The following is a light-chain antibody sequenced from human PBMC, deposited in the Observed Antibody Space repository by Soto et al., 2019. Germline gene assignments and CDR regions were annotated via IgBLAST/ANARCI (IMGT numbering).Light chain of an antibody. CDR1: QSIDRW. V-gene: IGKV1-5*01. CDR2: HAS. Sequence: DIQLTQSPSTLPASVGDRVAIXXRASQSIDRWLAWYQQKPGKAPDXLIYHASSLETGVPSRFSGSGSGTEFTLTITSVQPDDFATYYCQHYNSYGTFGQGTKVDIK. CDR3: QHYNSYGT. J-gene: IGKJ1*01.